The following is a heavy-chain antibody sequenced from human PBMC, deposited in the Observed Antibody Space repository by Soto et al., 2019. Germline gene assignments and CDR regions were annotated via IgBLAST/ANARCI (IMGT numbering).Heavy chain of an antibody. CDR3: ARDLGDKRTYCTNGVCGFDYYYYMDV. D-gene: IGHD2-8*01. CDR2: IWYDGSNK. V-gene: IGHV3-33*01. J-gene: IGHJ6*03. CDR1: GFTFSSYG. Sequence: GGSLRLSCAASGFTFSSYGMHWVRQAPGKGLEWVAVIWYDGSNKYYADSVKGRFTISRDNSKNTLYLQMNSLRAEDTAVYYCARDLGDKRTYCTNGVCGFDYYYYMDVWGKGTTVTVSS.